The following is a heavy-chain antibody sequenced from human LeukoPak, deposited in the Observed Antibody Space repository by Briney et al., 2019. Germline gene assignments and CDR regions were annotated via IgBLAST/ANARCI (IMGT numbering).Heavy chain of an antibody. J-gene: IGHJ4*02. CDR1: GGTFSSYA. D-gene: IGHD3-10*01. Sequence: SVKVSCKASGGTFSSYAISWVRQAPGQGLEWMGGIIPIFGTANYAQKFQGRVTITADESTSTAYMELSSLRSEDTAVYYCARVFYYGSGSRSTYYFDYWGQGTLVPVSS. V-gene: IGHV1-69*01. CDR3: ARVFYYGSGSRSTYYFDY. CDR2: IIPIFGTA.